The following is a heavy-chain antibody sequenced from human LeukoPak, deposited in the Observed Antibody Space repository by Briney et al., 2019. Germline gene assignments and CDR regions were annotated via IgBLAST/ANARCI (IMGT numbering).Heavy chain of an antibody. Sequence: SQTLSLTFAISGDSVSSSTAAWNWIRQSPSRGLEWLGRTYYRSKWYNDYALSVKSRITINPDTSMNQFSLQLNSVTPEDTAIYYCARDVGFDFDYWGQGTLVTVSS. CDR2: TYYRSKWYN. V-gene: IGHV6-1*01. CDR1: GDSVSSSTAA. CDR3: ARDVGFDFDY. J-gene: IGHJ4*02. D-gene: IGHD3-10*01.